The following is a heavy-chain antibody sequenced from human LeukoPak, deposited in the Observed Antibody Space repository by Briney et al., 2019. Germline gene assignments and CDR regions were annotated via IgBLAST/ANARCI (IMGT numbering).Heavy chain of an antibody. D-gene: IGHD3-10*01. CDR3: ARAGFGRADAFDI. J-gene: IGHJ3*02. V-gene: IGHV1-8*01. Sequence: ASVKVSCKASGYTFTSHDINWVRQATGQGLEWMGWMNPNSGNTGHAQTFQGRVTMTRNTSISTAYMELSSLRSEDTAVYFCARAGFGRADAFDIWGQGTMVTVSS. CDR1: GYTFTSHD. CDR2: MNPNSGNT.